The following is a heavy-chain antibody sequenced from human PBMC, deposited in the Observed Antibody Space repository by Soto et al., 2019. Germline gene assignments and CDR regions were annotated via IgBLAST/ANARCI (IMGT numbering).Heavy chain of an antibody. V-gene: IGHV4-30-4*01. Sequence: PSETLSLTCTFTGGSISSGDYYWRWIRQPPGKGLEWIGYIYYSGSTYYNPSLKSRVTISVDTSKNQFSLKLSSVTAADTAVYYCARDESSGRLSSLWGQGTLVTVSS. CDR2: IYYSGST. CDR3: ARDESSGRLSSL. D-gene: IGHD6-6*01. J-gene: IGHJ4*02. CDR1: GGSISSGDYY.